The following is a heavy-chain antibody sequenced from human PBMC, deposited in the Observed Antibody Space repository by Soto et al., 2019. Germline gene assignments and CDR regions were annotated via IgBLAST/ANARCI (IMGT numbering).Heavy chain of an antibody. Sequence: GGSLRLSCTASGFTFGDYAMSWFRQAPGKGLEWVGFIRSKAYGGTTEYAASVKGRFTISRDDSKSIAYLQMNSLKTEDTAVYYCTRDGLGRNPHYYYYYMDVWGKGTTVTVSS. D-gene: IGHD1-1*01. CDR1: GFTFGDYA. J-gene: IGHJ6*03. CDR3: TRDGLGRNPHYYYYYMDV. V-gene: IGHV3-49*03. CDR2: IRSKAYGGTT.